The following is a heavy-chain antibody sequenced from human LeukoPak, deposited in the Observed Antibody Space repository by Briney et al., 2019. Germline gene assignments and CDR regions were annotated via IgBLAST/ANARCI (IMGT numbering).Heavy chain of an antibody. CDR3: AKTVDSSGWYSWFDP. CDR1: GFTFSNYG. D-gene: IGHD6-19*01. J-gene: IGHJ5*02. CDR2: ISGSGHNT. Sequence: GGSLRLSCAASGFTFSNYGMNWVRQAPGKGLEWVSAISGSGHNTYYADSVKGRFTISRDNSKNTLYLQMNSLRAEDTAVYYCAKTVDSSGWYSWFDPWGQGTLVTVSS. V-gene: IGHV3-23*01.